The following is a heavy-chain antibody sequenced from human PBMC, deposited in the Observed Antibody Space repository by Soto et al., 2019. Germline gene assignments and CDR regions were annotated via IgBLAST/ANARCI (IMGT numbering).Heavy chain of an antibody. CDR2: IYYSGST. CDR1: GGSVSSGSYY. CDR3: ARGAEAAGPHVVTAGYGMDV. J-gene: IGHJ6*02. Sequence: QVQLQESGPGLVKPSETLSLTCTVSGGSVSSGSYYWSWIRQPPGKGLEWIGYIYYSGSTNYNPSLTSRVTISVETSKNQFPLKLSSVTAADTAVYYCARGAEAAGPHVVTAGYGMDVWGQGATVTVSS. V-gene: IGHV4-61*01. D-gene: IGHD2-21*02.